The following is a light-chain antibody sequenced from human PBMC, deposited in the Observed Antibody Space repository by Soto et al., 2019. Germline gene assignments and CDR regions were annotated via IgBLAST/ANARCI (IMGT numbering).Light chain of an antibody. CDR1: QSVSSNY. V-gene: IGKV3-20*01. J-gene: IGKJ5*01. Sequence: EVVLVQSPGTLTLSPGERATLSCRASQSVSSNYLAWYQQIPGQAPRLLIYGASSRATGLPDRFSGSGSGTDFTLTISRLEPDDFAVYYCQQYGSSSTFGQGTRLEIK. CDR2: GAS. CDR3: QQYGSSST.